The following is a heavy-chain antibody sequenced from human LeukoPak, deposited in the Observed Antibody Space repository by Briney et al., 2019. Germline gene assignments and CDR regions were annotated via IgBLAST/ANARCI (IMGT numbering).Heavy chain of an antibody. CDR3: ARDRDSSSWYGSGFDP. V-gene: IGHV4-59*01. J-gene: IGHJ5*02. CDR1: GGSISSYY. CDR2: IYYSGST. D-gene: IGHD6-13*01. Sequence: SETLSLTCTVSGGSISSYYWSWIRQPPGKGLEWIGYIYYSGSTNYNPSLKSRVTISVDTSKNQISLKLSSVTAADTAVYYCARDRDSSSWYGSGFDPWGQGTLVTVSS.